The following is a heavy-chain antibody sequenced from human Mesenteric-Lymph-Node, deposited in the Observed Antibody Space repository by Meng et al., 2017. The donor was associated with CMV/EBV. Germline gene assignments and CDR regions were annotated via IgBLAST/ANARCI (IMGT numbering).Heavy chain of an antibody. CDR1: GYTFNTYD. J-gene: IGHJ4*02. CDR2: ISAYNGNT. V-gene: IGHV1-18*01. D-gene: IGHD3-3*01. Sequence: ASVKVSCKASGYTFNTYDISWVRQAPGQGLEWMGWISAYNGNTNYAQKLQGRVTMTTDTSTSTAYMELRSLRSDDTAVYYCARDRLPYDFWSGYTYWGQGTLVTVSS. CDR3: ARDRLPYDFWSGYTY.